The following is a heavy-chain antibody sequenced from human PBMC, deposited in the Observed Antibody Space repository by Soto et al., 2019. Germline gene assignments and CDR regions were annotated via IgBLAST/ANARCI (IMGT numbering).Heavy chain of an antibody. CDR2: IIPIFGTA. CDR1: GGTFSSYA. CDR3: VRIRGYSGGYYYYGMDV. J-gene: IGHJ6*02. V-gene: IGHV1-69*01. D-gene: IGHD5-12*01. Sequence: QVQLVQSGAEVKKPGSSVKVSCKASGGTFSSYAISWVRQAPGQGLEWMGGIIPIFGTANYAQKFQGRVTITADESTSTAYMELSSLRSEDTAVYYCVRIRGYSGGYYYYGMDVWGQGTTVTVSS.